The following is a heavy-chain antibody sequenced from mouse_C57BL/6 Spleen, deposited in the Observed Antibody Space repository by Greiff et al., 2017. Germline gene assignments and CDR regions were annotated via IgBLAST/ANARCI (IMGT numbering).Heavy chain of an antibody. D-gene: IGHD3-3*01. Sequence: VQLQQSGAELVKPGASVKISCKASGYAFSSYWMNWVKQRPGKGLEWIGQIYPGDGDTNYNGKFKGKATLTADKSSSTAYMQLSSLTSEDSAVYFCARGGDAGYFDYWGQGTTLTVSS. CDR1: GYAFSSYW. CDR2: IYPGDGDT. V-gene: IGHV1-80*01. CDR3: ARGGDAGYFDY. J-gene: IGHJ2*01.